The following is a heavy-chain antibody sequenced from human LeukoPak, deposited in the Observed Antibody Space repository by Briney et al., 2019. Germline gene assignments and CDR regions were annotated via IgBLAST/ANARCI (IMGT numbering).Heavy chain of an antibody. J-gene: IGHJ4*02. V-gene: IGHV4-34*01. Sequence: SETLSLTCAVYGGSFSGYYWGWIRQPPGKGPEWIGEINHSGSTNYNPSLKSRVTISVDTSKNQFSLKLSSVTAADTAVYYCARGRAFGVLFDYWGQGTLVTVSS. CDR3: ARGRAFGVLFDY. D-gene: IGHD3-16*01. CDR1: GGSFSGYY. CDR2: INHSGST.